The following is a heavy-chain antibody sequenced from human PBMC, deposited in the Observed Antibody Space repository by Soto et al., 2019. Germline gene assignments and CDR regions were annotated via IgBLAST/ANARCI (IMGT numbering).Heavy chain of an antibody. CDR1: GDSASSNSAA. J-gene: IGHJ6*02. CDR3: VRDLIAAAPQNGLDV. D-gene: IGHD6-13*01. V-gene: IGHV6-1*01. CDR2: TYYRSKWYN. Sequence: SQTLSLTCAISGDSASSNSAAWNWIRQSPSRGLEWLGRTYYRSKWYNDYAVSVKSRITINPDTSKNQFSLQLNSVTPEDTAVYYFVRDLIAAAPQNGLDVCGQGTSVTVSS.